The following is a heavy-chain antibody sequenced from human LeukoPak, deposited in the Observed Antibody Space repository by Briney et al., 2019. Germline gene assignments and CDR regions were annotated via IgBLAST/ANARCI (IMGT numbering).Heavy chain of an antibody. J-gene: IGHJ4*02. CDR2: ISWNSGSI. CDR3: ARVRAAAGNDY. D-gene: IGHD6-13*01. CDR1: GFTFDDYV. Sequence: PGGSLRLSCAASGFTFDDYVMHWVRQPPGKGLEWVSGISWNSGSIAYSDSVKGRFTISRDNAKNTLYLQMNSLRAEDTAVYYCARVRAAAGNDYWGQGTLVTVSS. V-gene: IGHV3-9*01.